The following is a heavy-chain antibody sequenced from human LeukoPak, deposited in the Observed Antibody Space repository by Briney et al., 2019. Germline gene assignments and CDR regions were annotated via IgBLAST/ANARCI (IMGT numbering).Heavy chain of an antibody. J-gene: IGHJ4*02. CDR3: ARDDDYGDYRKSFDY. D-gene: IGHD4-17*01. CDR2: ISSSSSYI. CDR1: GFTFSSYS. V-gene: IGHV3-21*01. Sequence: PGGSLRLSCAASGFTFSSYSMNWVRQAPGKGLEWVSSISSSSSYIYYADSVKGRFTISRDNAKNSLYLQMNSLRAEDMAVYYCARDDDYGDYRKSFDYWGQGTLVTVSS.